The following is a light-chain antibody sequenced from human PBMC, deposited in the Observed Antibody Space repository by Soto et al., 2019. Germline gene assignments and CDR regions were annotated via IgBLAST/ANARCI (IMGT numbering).Light chain of an antibody. CDR3: QQYGSPPIT. J-gene: IGKJ5*01. CDR2: AAS. Sequence: EVVLTQSPATLSLSPGERATLSCRASQSVSSYLAWYQQKPGQAPRLLIYAASTRATGVPGRFSGSGSGTDFTLTISRLEPEDFAVYYCQQYGSPPITFGQGTRLEIK. V-gene: IGKV3-20*01. CDR1: QSVSSY.